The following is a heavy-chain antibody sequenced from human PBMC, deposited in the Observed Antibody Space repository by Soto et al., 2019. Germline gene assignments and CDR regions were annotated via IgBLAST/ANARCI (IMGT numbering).Heavy chain of an antibody. V-gene: IGHV4-59*05. J-gene: IGHJ5*02. D-gene: IGHD6-19*01. CDR1: GDSISSSY. CDR2: IYYSGST. Sequence: SETLSLTCTVSGDSISSSYWSWIRQPPGKGLEWIGSIYYSGSTYYNLSLKSRVTISVDTSKNQFSLKLSSVTAADTAVYYCARQSSGWYNWFDPWGQGTLVTVSS. CDR3: ARQSSGWYNWFDP.